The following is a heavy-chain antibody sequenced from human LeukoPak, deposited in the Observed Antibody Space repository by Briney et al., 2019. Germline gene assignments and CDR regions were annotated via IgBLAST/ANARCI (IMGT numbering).Heavy chain of an antibody. Sequence: KASETLSLTCTVSTGSISSYYWSWIRQPPGKGLEWIGYIHYSGSTNYNPSLKSRVIISVDTSKNQFSLKLSPVIAADTAVYYCARVGVDYTGNVIKYYFDSWGQGTLVTVSS. CDR2: IHYSGST. CDR1: TGSISSYY. V-gene: IGHV4-59*01. D-gene: IGHD4-23*01. CDR3: ARVGVDYTGNVIKYYFDS. J-gene: IGHJ4*02.